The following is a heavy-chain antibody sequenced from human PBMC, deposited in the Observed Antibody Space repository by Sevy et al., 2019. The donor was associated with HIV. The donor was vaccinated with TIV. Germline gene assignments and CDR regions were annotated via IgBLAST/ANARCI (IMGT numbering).Heavy chain of an antibody. V-gene: IGHV5-10-1*01. J-gene: IGHJ4*02. D-gene: IGHD3-22*01. Sequence: GESLKISCKGSGYSCTSYWISWVRQMPGKGLEWMGRIDPSDSYTNYSPSFQGHVTISADKSIGTAYLQWSSLKASDTAMYYCARHGDYYDSSGYSTHDYWGQGTLVTVSS. CDR3: ARHGDYYDSSGYSTHDY. CDR2: IDPSDSYT. CDR1: GYSCTSYW.